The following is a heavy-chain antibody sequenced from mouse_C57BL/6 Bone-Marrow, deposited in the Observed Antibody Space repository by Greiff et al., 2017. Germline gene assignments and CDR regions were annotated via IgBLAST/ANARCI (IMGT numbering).Heavy chain of an antibody. D-gene: IGHD2-5*01. CDR2: ISYSGST. CDR1: GYSITRDY. V-gene: IGHV3-8*01. CDR3: ARGRSNQGAMDY. J-gene: IGHJ4*01. Sequence: EVKLQESGPGLAKPSQTLSLTCSVTGYSITRDYWNWIRKFPGNKLEYMGYISYSGSTYYNPSLKSRISITRDTSKNQYYLQLNSVTTEDTATYYCARGRSNQGAMDYWGQGTSVTVSS.